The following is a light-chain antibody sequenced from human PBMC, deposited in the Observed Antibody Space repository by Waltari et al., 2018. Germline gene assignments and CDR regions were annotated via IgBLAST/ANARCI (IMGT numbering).Light chain of an antibody. Sequence: QSVLTQPPSASGTPGQKVTISCNGSSSNIGSNYVYWYQQLPGTAPKLLIFKNNQRPSGVPDLFSDSTSGPSASLAINGLRSEDEADYYCAAWDDSLSGLVLGAGTKVTVL. CDR1: SSNIGSNY. V-gene: IGLV1-47*01. CDR2: KNN. J-gene: IGLJ3*02. CDR3: AAWDDSLSGLV.